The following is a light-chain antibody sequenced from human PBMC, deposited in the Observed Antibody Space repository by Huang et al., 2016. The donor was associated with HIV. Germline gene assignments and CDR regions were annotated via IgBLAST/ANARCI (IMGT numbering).Light chain of an antibody. CDR3: QQYTNWPPTT. CDR2: DTS. J-gene: IGKJ1*01. CDR1: QSVYRS. V-gene: IGKV3-11*01. Sequence: EIVLPQSPATLSLSPGERASLSCRASQSVYRSFAWYRQNPGQPPRLLISDTSKRATSIPARFSGSVSWTDVTLTISGLEAEDFAVYYCQQYTNWPPTTFGQGTKVDIK.